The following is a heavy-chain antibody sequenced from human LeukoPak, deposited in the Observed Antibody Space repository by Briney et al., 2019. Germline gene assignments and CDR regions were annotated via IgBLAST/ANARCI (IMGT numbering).Heavy chain of an antibody. CDR2: IYYSGST. D-gene: IGHD6-13*01. Sequence: NTSETLSLTCTVSGGSISSYYWSWIRQPPGKGLEWIGYIYYSGSTNYNPSLKSRVTISVDTSKNQFSLKLSSVTAADTAVYYCARGYSSSLSPDYWGQGTLVTVSS. CDR1: GGSISSYY. J-gene: IGHJ4*02. V-gene: IGHV4-59*01. CDR3: ARGYSSSLSPDY.